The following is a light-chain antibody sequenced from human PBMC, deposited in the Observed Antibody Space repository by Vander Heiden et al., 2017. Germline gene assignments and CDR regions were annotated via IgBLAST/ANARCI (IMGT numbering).Light chain of an antibody. CDR1: ESIRSY. CDR3: QQSYSAPVT. V-gene: IGKV1-39*01. CDR2: GAS. J-gene: IGKJ2*01. Sequence: DVQMTQSPSSLSASVGDRVTITCRASESIRSYLNWYRQKPGKAPDLLIYGASSLHSGVPSRFSGSGSGTDFTLTIISLQPEDFATYYCQQSYSAPVTFGQGTKLEIK.